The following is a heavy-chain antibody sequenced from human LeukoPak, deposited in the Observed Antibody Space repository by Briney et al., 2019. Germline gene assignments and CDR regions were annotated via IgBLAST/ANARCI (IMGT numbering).Heavy chain of an antibody. J-gene: IGHJ2*01. CDR3: AKPRAMTTGVGRYFDL. D-gene: IGHD1-1*01. CDR1: GFTFTSYA. V-gene: IGHV3-23*01. CDR2: ISGGGEDT. Sequence: PGGSLRLSCAASGFTFTSYAMSWIRQAPGKGLDWVSAISGGGEDTYYPDSVKGRFTISRDNSENTLYLQMNSLRAEDTAIYYCAKPRAMTTGVGRYFDLWGRGTLVAVSS.